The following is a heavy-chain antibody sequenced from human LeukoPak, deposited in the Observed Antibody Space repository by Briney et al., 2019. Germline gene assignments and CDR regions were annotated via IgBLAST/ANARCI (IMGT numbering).Heavy chain of an antibody. V-gene: IGHV3-23*01. CDR2: ISGSGGST. J-gene: IGHJ6*03. CDR1: GFTFSSYG. Sequence: AGGSLRLSCAASGFTFSSYGMHWVRQAPGKGLEWVSAISGSGGSTYYADSVKGRFTISRDNSKNTLYLQMNSLRAEDTAVYYCAKVPYGSTPYGMDVWGKGTTVTISS. CDR3: AKVPYGSTPYGMDV. D-gene: IGHD3-10*01.